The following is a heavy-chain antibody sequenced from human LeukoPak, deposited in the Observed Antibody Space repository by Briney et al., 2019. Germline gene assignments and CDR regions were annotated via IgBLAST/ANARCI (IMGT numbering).Heavy chain of an antibody. J-gene: IGHJ3*02. CDR2: IYYSGST. CDR3: VREGPATSGTYRGDAFDI. CDR1: GGSISSSSYY. Sequence: SETLSLTCTVSGGSISSSSYYWGWIRQPPGKGLEWIASIYYSGSTNYNPSLKSRVTISVDTSKNQLSLKLSSVTAADTAVYYCVREGPATSGTYRGDAFDIWAKGQWSPSLQ. V-gene: IGHV4-39*07. D-gene: IGHD6-25*01.